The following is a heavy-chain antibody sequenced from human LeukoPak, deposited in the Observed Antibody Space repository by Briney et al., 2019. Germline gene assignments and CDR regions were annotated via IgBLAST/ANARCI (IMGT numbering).Heavy chain of an antibody. Sequence: PGGSLRLSCAASRFTFSRYGMHWVRQAPGKGLEWVAFIRYDGSNKHYADSVKGRFTISRDNSKNTLYLQMNSLRAEDTAVYYCARASAMIVVVSKHFDYWGQGTLVTVSS. CDR2: IRYDGSNK. CDR1: RFTFSRYG. V-gene: IGHV3-30*02. CDR3: ARASAMIVVVSKHFDY. D-gene: IGHD3-22*01. J-gene: IGHJ4*02.